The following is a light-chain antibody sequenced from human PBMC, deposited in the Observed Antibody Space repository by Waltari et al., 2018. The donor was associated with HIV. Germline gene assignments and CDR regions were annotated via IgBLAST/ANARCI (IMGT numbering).Light chain of an antibody. CDR2: GKP. CDR1: SSNIGAGYD. J-gene: IGLJ2*01. Sequence: QSVLTQPPSVSGAPGQRVTISCTGSSSNIGAGYDVHWYQQLPGTAPKLLIHGKPNWPSGVPDRFSGAKSGTSASLAITGLQAEDEADYYCQSLRVFGGGTKLTVL. V-gene: IGLV1-40*01. CDR3: QSLRV.